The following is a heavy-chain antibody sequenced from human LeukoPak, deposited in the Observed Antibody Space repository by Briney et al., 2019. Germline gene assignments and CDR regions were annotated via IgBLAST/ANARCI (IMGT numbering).Heavy chain of an antibody. CDR3: ARGPWDCSSTSCVGFYYYMDV. Sequence: GGSLRLSCAASGFTLSSYGMHWVRQAPGKGLEWVAFIWYDGSNKYYADSVKDRFTISRDNSKNTLYLQMNSLRAEDTAVYYCARGPWDCSSTSCVGFYYYMDVWGKGTTVTVSS. CDR2: IWYDGSNK. CDR1: GFTLSSYG. J-gene: IGHJ6*03. D-gene: IGHD2-2*01. V-gene: IGHV3-33*01.